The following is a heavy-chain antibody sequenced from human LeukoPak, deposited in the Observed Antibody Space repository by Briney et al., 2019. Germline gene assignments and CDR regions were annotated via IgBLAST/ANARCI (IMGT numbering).Heavy chain of an antibody. CDR1: GFTFSSYG. V-gene: IGHV3-33*01. D-gene: IGHD5-18*01. J-gene: IGHJ4*02. CDR2: IWYDGSNK. CDR3: ARDYYSYGYNTFDY. Sequence: PGGSLRLSCAASGFTFSSYGMHWVRQAPGKGLEWVAVIWYDGSNKYYADSVKGRFTISRDNSKNTLYLQMNSLRAEDTAVYYCARDYYSYGYNTFDYWGRGTLVTVSS.